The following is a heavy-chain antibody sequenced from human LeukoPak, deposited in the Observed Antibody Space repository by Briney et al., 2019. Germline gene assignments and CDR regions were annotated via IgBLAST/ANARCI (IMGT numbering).Heavy chain of an antibody. CDR2: IYYSGRN. V-gene: IGHV4-39*07. D-gene: IGHD6-6*01. J-gene: IGHJ4*02. CDR3: ARVQYSSSVDS. Sequence: SETLSLTCTVSGGSISSSNYYWGWIRQPPGKGLECIGSIYYSGRNYYNPSLKSRVTISVDTSKNQFSLKLSSVTAADTAVYYCARVQYSSSVDSWSQGTLVTVSS. CDR1: GGSISSSNYY.